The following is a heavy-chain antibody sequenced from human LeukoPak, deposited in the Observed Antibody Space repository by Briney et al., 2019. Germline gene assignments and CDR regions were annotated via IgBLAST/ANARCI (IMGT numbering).Heavy chain of an antibody. CDR3: ARQERFYYDSSGNRFDI. J-gene: IGHJ3*02. V-gene: IGHV5-51*01. CDR1: GYSFTSYW. Sequence: GESLKISVKGSGYSFTSYWIGWVRQMPGKGLEWIGIIYPGDSDTRYSPSFQGQVTISADKSISTAYLQWSSLKDSDTAMYYCARQERFYYDSSGNRFDIWGQGTMVTVSS. CDR2: IYPGDSDT. D-gene: IGHD3-22*01.